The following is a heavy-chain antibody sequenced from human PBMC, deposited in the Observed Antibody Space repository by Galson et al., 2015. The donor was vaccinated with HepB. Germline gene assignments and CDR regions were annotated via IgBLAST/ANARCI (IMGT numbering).Heavy chain of an antibody. CDR2: ISYDGSNK. D-gene: IGHD6-19*01. CDR3: SKDPYLYSALAGTMAGFDY. Sequence: SLRLSCAASGFTFSNYAMHWVRQAPGKGLEWVAVISYDGSNKYYADPVKGRFTISRDNSKNTLYLQMNSLRAEDTALYYCSKDPYLYSALAGTMAGFDYWGQGTLVTVSS. V-gene: IGHV3-30*18. J-gene: IGHJ4*02. CDR1: GFTFSNYA.